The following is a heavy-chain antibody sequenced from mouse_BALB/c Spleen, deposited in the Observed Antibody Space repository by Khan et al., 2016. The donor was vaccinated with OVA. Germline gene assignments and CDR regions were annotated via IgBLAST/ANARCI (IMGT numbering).Heavy chain of an antibody. CDR2: ISSLAYSI. CDR3: ARSWAMDY. CDR1: GFTFSDYG. V-gene: IGHV5-15*02. Sequence: EVKVIESGGGLVQPGGSRKLSCAASGFTFSDYGLAWVRQAPGKGPEWVAFISSLAYSIYYADTVTGRFTISRENAKNTLYLEMSSLRSEDTAMYYCARSWAMDYWGQGTSVTVSS. J-gene: IGHJ4*01.